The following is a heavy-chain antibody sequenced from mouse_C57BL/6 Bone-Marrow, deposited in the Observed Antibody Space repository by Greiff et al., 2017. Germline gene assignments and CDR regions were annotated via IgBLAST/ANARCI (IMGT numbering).Heavy chain of an antibody. V-gene: IGHV14-4*01. Sequence: VQLQQSGAELVRPGASVKLSCTASGFNIKDDYMHWVKQRPEQGLEWIGWIDPENGDIEYASKFQGKATITADTSSNTAYLQLSSLTSEDTAVYYCTPITTVVAADYWGQGTTLTVSS. CDR3: TPITTVVAADY. D-gene: IGHD1-1*01. CDR1: GFNIKDDY. J-gene: IGHJ2*01. CDR2: IDPENGDI.